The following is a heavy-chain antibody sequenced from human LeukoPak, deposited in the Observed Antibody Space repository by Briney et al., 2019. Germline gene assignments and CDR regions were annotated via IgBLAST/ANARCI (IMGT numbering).Heavy chain of an antibody. CDR1: GFTFSDYY. V-gene: IGHV3-11*01. J-gene: IGHJ4*02. Sequence: PGGSLRLSCAASGFTFSDYYMSWIRQAPGKGLEWVSYISSSGSTIYYADSVKGRFTISRDNAKNSLYLQMNSLRAEDTAVYYCARVPRGWAVVHYFDYWGQGTLVTVSS. CDR3: ARVPRGWAVVHYFDY. D-gene: IGHD2-2*01. CDR2: ISSSGSTI.